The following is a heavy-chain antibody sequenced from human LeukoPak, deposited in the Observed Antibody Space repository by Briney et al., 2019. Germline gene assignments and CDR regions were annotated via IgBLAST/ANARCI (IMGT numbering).Heavy chain of an antibody. J-gene: IGHJ4*02. CDR3: ANGRDGYNFDY. CDR1: GFTFSSYA. D-gene: IGHD5-24*01. CDR2: ISGSGGST. Sequence: GGSLRLSCAASGFTFSSYAMSWVRQAPGKGLEWVSAISGSGGSTYYTDSVKGRFTISRDNSKNMLYLQMNSLRAEDTAVYYCANGRDGYNFDYWGQGTLVTVSS. V-gene: IGHV3-23*01.